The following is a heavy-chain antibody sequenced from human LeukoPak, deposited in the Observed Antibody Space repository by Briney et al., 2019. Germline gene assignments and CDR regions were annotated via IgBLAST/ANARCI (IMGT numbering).Heavy chain of an antibody. J-gene: IGHJ5*02. D-gene: IGHD2-2*01. CDR2: IYYSGST. V-gene: IGHV4-59*01. Sequence: PSETLSLTCTVSGGSISGYYWSWIRQPPGKGLEWIGYIYYSGSTNYNPSLKSRVTISVDTSKNQFSLKLSSVTAADTAVYYCARLASTNWFDPWGQGTLVTVSS. CDR3: ARLASTNWFDP. CDR1: GGSISGYY.